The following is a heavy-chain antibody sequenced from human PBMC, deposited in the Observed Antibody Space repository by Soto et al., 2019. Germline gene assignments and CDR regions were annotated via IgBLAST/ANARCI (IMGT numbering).Heavy chain of an antibody. J-gene: IGHJ6*03. Sequence: QVQLQQWGAGLLKPSETLSLTCAVYGGSFSCYYWSWIRQPPGKGLEWIGEINHSGSTNYNPSLKSRVTISVDTSKNQFSLKLSSVTAADTAVYYCAVYEAERYMDVWGKGTTVTVSS. D-gene: IGHD5-12*01. CDR2: INHSGST. CDR1: GGSFSCYY. CDR3: AVYEAERYMDV. V-gene: IGHV4-34*01.